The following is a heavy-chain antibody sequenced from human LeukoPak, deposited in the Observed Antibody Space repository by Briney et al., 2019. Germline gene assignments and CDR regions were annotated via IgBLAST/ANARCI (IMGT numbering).Heavy chain of an antibody. J-gene: IGHJ4*02. D-gene: IGHD4-17*01. CDR1: GLTFSDYW. Sequence: TGGSLRLSCEVSGLTFSDYWVTWVRQAPGTGLEWVANINQDASARHYVEFVKGRFAISRDNAKNSLYLQMNSLRAEDTAVYYCAREDYGDYAVDYWGQGTLVTVSS. V-gene: IGHV3-7*01. CDR3: AREDYGDYAVDY. CDR2: INQDASAR.